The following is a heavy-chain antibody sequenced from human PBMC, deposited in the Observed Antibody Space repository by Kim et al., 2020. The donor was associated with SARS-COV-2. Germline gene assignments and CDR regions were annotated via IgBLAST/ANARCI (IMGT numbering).Heavy chain of an antibody. CDR2: INPTGGRT. J-gene: IGHJ3*01. D-gene: IGHD1-26*01. CDR3: ARDPGGHLLVGKDAFDL. CDR1: GYTLSLYY. Sequence: ASVKVSCKASGYTLSLYYIHWVRRAPGQGLEWMGIINPTGGRTTYAQKFQGRVTLTGDASTNPAYMELSSLRFEDTAVYYFARDPGGHLLVGKDAFDLWGQETMVTVSS. V-gene: IGHV1-46*01.